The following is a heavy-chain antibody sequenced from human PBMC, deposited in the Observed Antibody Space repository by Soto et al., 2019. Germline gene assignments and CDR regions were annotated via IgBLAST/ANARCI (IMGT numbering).Heavy chain of an antibody. D-gene: IGHD1-1*01. Sequence: LRLSCAASGFTVSSNDMSWVRQAPGKGLEWVSVIYSGGSTYYADSVKGRFTISRDNSKNTVYLQMNSLRAEDTAVYYCARGWNLLAYNWFDPWGQGTLVTVSS. V-gene: IGHV3-53*01. CDR2: IYSGGST. J-gene: IGHJ5*02. CDR3: ARGWNLLAYNWFDP. CDR1: GFTVSSND.